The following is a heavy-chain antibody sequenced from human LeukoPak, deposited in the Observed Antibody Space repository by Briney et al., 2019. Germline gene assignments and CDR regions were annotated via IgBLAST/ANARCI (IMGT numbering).Heavy chain of an antibody. CDR3: AREDYDSSGHNWFDP. Sequence: PGGSLRLSCAASGFTFSSNYMSWVRQAPGRGLEWVSVIYSGGSTYYADSVKGRFTISRDNSKNTLYLQMNSLRAEDTAVYYCAREDYDSSGHNWFDPWGQGTLVTVSS. CDR1: GFTFSSNY. D-gene: IGHD3-22*01. V-gene: IGHV3-53*01. CDR2: IYSGGST. J-gene: IGHJ5*02.